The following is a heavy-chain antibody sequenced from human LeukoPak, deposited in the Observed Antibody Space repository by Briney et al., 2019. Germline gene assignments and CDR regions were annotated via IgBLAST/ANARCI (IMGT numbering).Heavy chain of an antibody. Sequence: SETLSLTCTVSGGSISSYYWSWIRQPPGKGLEWSGYIYYSGSTNYNPSLKSRVTISVDTSKDQFSLKLSSVTAAATAVYYCARGMRSYSFDYWGQGTLVTVSS. CDR2: IYYSGST. V-gene: IGHV4-59*01. J-gene: IGHJ4*02. CDR1: GGSISSYY. D-gene: IGHD1-26*01. CDR3: ARGMRSYSFDY.